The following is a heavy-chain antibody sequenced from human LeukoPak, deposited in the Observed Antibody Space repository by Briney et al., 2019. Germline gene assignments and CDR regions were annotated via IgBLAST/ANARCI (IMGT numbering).Heavy chain of an antibody. Sequence: PSETLSLTCTVSGGSISSYYWSWIRQPPGKGLEWIGSIYYSGSTYYNPSLKSRVTISVDTSRNQFSLKLSSVTAADTAVYYCARHGDSSQWVIDYWGQGTLVTVSS. CDR3: ARHGDSSQWVIDY. CDR2: IYYSGST. J-gene: IGHJ4*02. V-gene: IGHV4-39*01. D-gene: IGHD3-22*01. CDR1: GGSISSYY.